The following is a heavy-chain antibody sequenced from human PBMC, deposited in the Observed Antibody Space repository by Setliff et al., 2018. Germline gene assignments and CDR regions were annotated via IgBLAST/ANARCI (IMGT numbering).Heavy chain of an antibody. Sequence: SETLSLTCAVYGGSFSGYYWGWIRQPPGKGLEWIGSIYHSGSTCYNPSLKSRVTISVDTSKNQFSLKLSSVTAADTAVYYCASNALPHYDYSNYEGLYDYYYYMDVWGKGTTVTVSS. CDR1: GGSFSGYY. CDR2: IYHSGST. D-gene: IGHD4-4*01. V-gene: IGHV4-34*01. CDR3: ASNALPHYDYSNYEGLYDYYYYMDV. J-gene: IGHJ6*03.